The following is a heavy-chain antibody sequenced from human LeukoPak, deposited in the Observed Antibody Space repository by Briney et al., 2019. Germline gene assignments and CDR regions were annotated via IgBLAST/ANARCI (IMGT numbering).Heavy chain of an antibody. CDR2: IHPRDSDT. Sequence: KRGESLKISCKGFRYSFTSYWIGWVRQMPGKGLEWMGIIHPRDSDTRYSPSFQGQVTISADKSISTAYLQWSSLKASDTAMYYCARNGRGSLPNWFDPWGQGTLVTVSS. J-gene: IGHJ5*02. D-gene: IGHD1-26*01. CDR3: ARNGRGSLPNWFDP. V-gene: IGHV5-51*01. CDR1: RYSFTSYW.